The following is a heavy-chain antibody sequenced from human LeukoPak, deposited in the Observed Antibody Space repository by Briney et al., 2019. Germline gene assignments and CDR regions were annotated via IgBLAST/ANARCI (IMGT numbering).Heavy chain of an antibody. D-gene: IGHD3-22*01. J-gene: IGHJ4*02. V-gene: IGHV3-23*01. CDR2: ISGSGGRT. Sequence: GGSLRLSCAASGFTFSSYAMSWVRQAPGKGLEWVSAISGSGGRTYSADSVKGRLTISRDNSKNTLYLQMNSLRAEDTAVYYCAKGVFSYDSSGDNWGQGTLVTVSS. CDR1: GFTFSSYA. CDR3: AKGVFSYDSSGDN.